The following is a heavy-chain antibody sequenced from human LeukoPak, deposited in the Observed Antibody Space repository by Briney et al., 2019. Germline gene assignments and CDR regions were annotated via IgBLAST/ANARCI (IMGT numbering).Heavy chain of an antibody. Sequence: SVKVSCKASGGTFSSYAISWVRQAPGQGLEWMGGIIPIFGTANYAQKFQGRVTITADESTSTAYVELSSLRSEDTAVYYCARGGPFPSSSSSREYYLDYWGQRTLVTVSS. D-gene: IGHD6-6*01. CDR3: ARGGPFPSSSSSREYYLDY. V-gene: IGHV1-69*13. CDR2: IIPIFGTA. CDR1: GGTFSSYA. J-gene: IGHJ4*02.